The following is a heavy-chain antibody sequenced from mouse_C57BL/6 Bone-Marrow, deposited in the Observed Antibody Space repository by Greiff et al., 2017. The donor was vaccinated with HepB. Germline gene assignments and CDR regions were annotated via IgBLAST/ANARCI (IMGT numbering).Heavy chain of an antibody. Sequence: QVQLQQPGAELVKPGASVKMSCKASGYTFTSYWITWVKQRPGQGLEWIGDIYPGSGSTYYNEKFKSKATLTVDTSSSTAYMQLSSLTSEDSAVYYCARVLPYPARDYFDYWGQGTTLTVSS. V-gene: IGHV1-55*01. CDR3: ARVLPYPARDYFDY. D-gene: IGHD3-1*01. J-gene: IGHJ2*01. CDR2: IYPGSGST. CDR1: GYTFTSYW.